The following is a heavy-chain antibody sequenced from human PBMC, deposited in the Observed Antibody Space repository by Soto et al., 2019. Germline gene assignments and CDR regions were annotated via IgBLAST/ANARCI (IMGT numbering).Heavy chain of an antibody. CDR2: IYDSGST. CDR3: ARAPSYCTNGVCYTFDY. J-gene: IGHJ4*02. Sequence: QVQLQESGPGLGKPSQTLSLTCTVSGGSISSGGYYWSWIRQHPGKGLEWIGDIYDSGSTYYNPSLKSRVIISVDTSKHQFSPKLSSVTAADTAVYYCARAPSYCTNGVCYTFDYWGQGTLVTVSS. CDR1: GGSISSGGYY. V-gene: IGHV4-31*03. D-gene: IGHD2-8*01.